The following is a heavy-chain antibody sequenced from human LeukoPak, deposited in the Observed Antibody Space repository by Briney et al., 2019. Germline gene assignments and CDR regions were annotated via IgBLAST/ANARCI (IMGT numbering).Heavy chain of an antibody. CDR3: ARDGEQQLVRIFDY. D-gene: IGHD6-13*01. Sequence: SETQSLTCTVSGGSISSSSYYWGWIRQPPGKGLEWIGSIYYSGSTYYNPSLKSRVTISVDTSKNQFSLKLSSVTAADTAVYYCARDGEQQLVRIFDYWGQGTLVTVSS. V-gene: IGHV4-39*07. J-gene: IGHJ4*02. CDR1: GGSISSSSYY. CDR2: IYYSGST.